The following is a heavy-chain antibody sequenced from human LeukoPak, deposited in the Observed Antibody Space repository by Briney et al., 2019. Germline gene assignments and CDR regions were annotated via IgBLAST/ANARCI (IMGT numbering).Heavy chain of an antibody. V-gene: IGHV3-23*01. Sequence: GGSLRLSCAASGFTFSSYAMSWVRQAPGKGLEWVSAISGSGGGTYYADSVKGRFTISRDNSKNTLYLQMNSLRAEDTAVYYCAKAYIPYYDYYYGMDVWGQGTTVTVSS. CDR1: GFTFSSYA. CDR2: ISGSGGGT. J-gene: IGHJ6*02. D-gene: IGHD4-11*01. CDR3: AKAYIPYYDYYYGMDV.